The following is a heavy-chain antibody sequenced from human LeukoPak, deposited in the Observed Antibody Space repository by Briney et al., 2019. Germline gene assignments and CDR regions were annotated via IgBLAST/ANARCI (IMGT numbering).Heavy chain of an antibody. CDR1: GFTFSSYW. Sequence: GGSLRLSCAASGFTFSSYWMSWVRQAPGKGLEWVSAISSGGVSTYHADSVKGRFTISRDNSKNTLYLQMNSLRAEDTAVYYCAEDLGPYYFDYWGQGTLVTVSS. V-gene: IGHV3-23*01. CDR2: ISSGGVST. CDR3: AEDLGPYYFDY. J-gene: IGHJ4*02. D-gene: IGHD7-27*01.